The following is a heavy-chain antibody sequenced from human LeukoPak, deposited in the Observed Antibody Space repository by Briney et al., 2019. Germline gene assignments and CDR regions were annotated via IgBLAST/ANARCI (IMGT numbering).Heavy chain of an antibody. CDR3: ARADQGGDYYYYYMDV. J-gene: IGHJ6*03. D-gene: IGHD2-15*01. CDR1: GGTFSSYA. Sequence: ASVKVSCKASGGTFSSYAISWVRQAPGQGLEWMGWISAYNGNTNYARKLQGRVTMTTDTSTSTAYMELRSLRSDDTAVYYGARADQGGDYYYYYMDVWGKGTTVTVSS. V-gene: IGHV1-18*01. CDR2: ISAYNGNT.